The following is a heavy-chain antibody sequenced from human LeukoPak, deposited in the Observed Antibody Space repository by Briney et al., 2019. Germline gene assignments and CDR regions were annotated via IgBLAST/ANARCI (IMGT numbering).Heavy chain of an antibody. V-gene: IGHV4-34*01. CDR2: INHSGST. J-gene: IGHJ6*02. CDR1: GGSFSGYY. D-gene: IGHD2/OR15-2a*01. CDR3: ARGAPLYFASMDV. Sequence: SETLSLTCAVYGGSFSGYYWSWIRQPPGKGLEWIGEINHSGSTNYNPSLKSRVTISVDTSKNQFSLKLSSVTAADTAVYYCARGAPLYFASMDVWGQGTTVTVSS.